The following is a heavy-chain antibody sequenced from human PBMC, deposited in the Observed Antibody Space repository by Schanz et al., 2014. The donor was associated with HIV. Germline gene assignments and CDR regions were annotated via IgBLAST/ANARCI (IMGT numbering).Heavy chain of an antibody. CDR1: GFIFSDYY. D-gene: IGHD6-13*01. V-gene: IGHV3-11*04. Sequence: VHLVESGGGLVKPGGSLRLSCAVSGFIFSDYYMSWIRQAPGKGLEWVSYISSSGRTIYYADSVKGRFTISRDNYRNTLSLQMNSLRVEDTAVYYCAKDHRDTSSWDSWGQGTLVSVSS. CDR2: ISSSGRTI. CDR3: AKDHRDTSSWDS. J-gene: IGHJ4*02.